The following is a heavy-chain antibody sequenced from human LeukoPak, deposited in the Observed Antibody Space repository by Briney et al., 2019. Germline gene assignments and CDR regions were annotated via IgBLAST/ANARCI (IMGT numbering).Heavy chain of an antibody. J-gene: IGHJ1*01. CDR3: ARWRPDYGGNQH. D-gene: IGHD4-23*01. V-gene: IGHV3-11*01. Sequence: GGSLRLSCAASGFKFSTTWMSWVRQAPGKGLEWVSYISSSGSTIYYADSVKGRFTISRDNAKNSLYLQMNSLRAEDTAVYYCARWRPDYGGNQHWSQGTLVTVSS. CDR1: GFKFSTTW. CDR2: ISSSGSTI.